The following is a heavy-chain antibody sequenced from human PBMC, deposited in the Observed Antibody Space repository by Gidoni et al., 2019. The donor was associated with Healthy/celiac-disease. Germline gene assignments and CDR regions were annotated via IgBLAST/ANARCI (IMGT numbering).Heavy chain of an antibody. CDR3: ARDRSYIVVVPAAILEEEYYFDY. CDR2: ISSSSSTI. J-gene: IGHJ4*02. CDR1: GFPFSSYR. V-gene: IGHV3-48*01. D-gene: IGHD2-2*01. Sequence: EVQLVESGGGLVQPGGSLRLSCASSGFPFSSYRLNRVRLAPGKGLGWVSCISSSSSTIYYADSVKGRFTISRDNAKNSLYLQMNSLRAEDTAVYYCARDRSYIVVVPAAILEEEYYFDYWGQGTLVTVSS.